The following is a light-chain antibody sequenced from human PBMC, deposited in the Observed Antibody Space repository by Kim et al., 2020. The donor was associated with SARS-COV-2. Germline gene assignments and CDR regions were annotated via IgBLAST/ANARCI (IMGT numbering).Light chain of an antibody. V-gene: IGKV3-20*01. CDR2: GAS. J-gene: IGKJ4*01. CDR1: QTVISNY. CDR3: QQYGSSSLT. Sequence: LSPGERAPLSCRASQTVISNYLAWYQQKPGQAPRLVIYGASSRATGIPDRFSGSGSRTDFTLTISRLEPEDFAVYYCQQYGSSSLTFGGGTKV.